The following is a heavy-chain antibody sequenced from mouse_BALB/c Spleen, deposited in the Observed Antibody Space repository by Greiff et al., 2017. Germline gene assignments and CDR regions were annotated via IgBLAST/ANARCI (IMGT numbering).Heavy chain of an antibody. Sequence: EVQLVESGGDLVKPGGSLKLSCAASGFTFSSYGMSWVRQTPDKRLEWVATISSGGSYTYYPDSVKGRFTISRDNAKNTLYLQMSSLKSEDTAMYYCARHEGDSSGFDYWGQGTTLTVSS. CDR2: ISSGGSYT. CDR1: GFTFSSYG. D-gene: IGHD3-2*01. J-gene: IGHJ2*01. CDR3: ARHEGDSSGFDY. V-gene: IGHV5-6*01.